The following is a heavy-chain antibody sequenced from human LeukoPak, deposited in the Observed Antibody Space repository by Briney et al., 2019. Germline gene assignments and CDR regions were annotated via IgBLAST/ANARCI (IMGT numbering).Heavy chain of an antibody. V-gene: IGHV4-34*01. J-gene: IGHJ6*04. D-gene: IGHD3-10*01. Sequence: SETLSLTCAVYGGSFSGYYWSWIRQPPGKGLEWIGEINHSGSTNYNPSLMSRVTISVDTSKNQFSLKLSSVTAADTAVYYCARGGAYYYGSGSYYTRGNYYGMDVWGKGTTVTVSS. CDR2: INHSGST. CDR3: ARGGAYYYGSGSYYTRGNYYGMDV. CDR1: GGSFSGYY.